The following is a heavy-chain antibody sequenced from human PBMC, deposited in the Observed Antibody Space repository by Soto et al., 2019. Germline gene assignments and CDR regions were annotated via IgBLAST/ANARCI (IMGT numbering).Heavy chain of an antibody. V-gene: IGHV4-39*01. Sequence: PSETLSLTCTVSGGSISDSSYYWGWIRQPPGKGLEWIGNIYYSGSTYYNPSLKSRVTISVDTSKNQFSLRLNSVTAADTAVYYCASSVAGTFWFDPWGQGTLVTVSS. CDR2: IYYSGST. D-gene: IGHD6-19*01. CDR3: ASSVAGTFWFDP. CDR1: GGSISDSSYY. J-gene: IGHJ5*02.